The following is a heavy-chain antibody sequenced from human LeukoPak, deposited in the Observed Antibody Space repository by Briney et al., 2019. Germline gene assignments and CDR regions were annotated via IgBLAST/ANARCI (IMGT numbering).Heavy chain of an antibody. Sequence: RSGGSLRLSCAASGFTFSSYAMSWVRQAPGKGLEWVSAISGSGGSTYYAGSVRGRFTISRDNSKNTLYLQMNSLRAEDTAVYYCAKGPEDRYYYGSGSYYPEIAFDIWGQGTMVTVSS. CDR1: GFTFSSYA. J-gene: IGHJ3*02. CDR2: ISGSGGST. D-gene: IGHD3-10*01. CDR3: AKGPEDRYYYGSGSYYPEIAFDI. V-gene: IGHV3-23*01.